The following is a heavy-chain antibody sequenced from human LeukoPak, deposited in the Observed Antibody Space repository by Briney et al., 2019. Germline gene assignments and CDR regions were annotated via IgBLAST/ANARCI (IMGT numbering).Heavy chain of an antibody. CDR1: GGSISSSSYH. J-gene: IGHJ4*02. D-gene: IGHD3-16*01. CDR3: ARIRGITDYFDY. CDR2: IYYSGST. V-gene: IGHV4-39*01. Sequence: PSETLSLTCTVSGGSISSSSYHWVWIRQPPGKGLEWIGSIYYSGSTYYNPSLKSRVTISVDTSKNQFSLKLSSVTAADTAVYYCARIRGITDYFDYWGQGTLVTVSS.